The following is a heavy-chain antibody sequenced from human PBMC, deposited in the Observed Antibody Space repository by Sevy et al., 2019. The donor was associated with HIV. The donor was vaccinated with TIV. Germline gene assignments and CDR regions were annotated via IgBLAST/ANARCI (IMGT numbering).Heavy chain of an antibody. CDR2: IVLGNGRT. Sequence: ASVKVPCKASASIFTYYALHWVRQAPGQRLEWMGWIVLGNGRTKYSKDFQGRVTFTRDRSARIAYMGLSSLRSEDTAVYYCARGWGPTVTNFDYWGQGSLVTVSS. J-gene: IGHJ4*02. D-gene: IGHD4-17*01. CDR3: ARGWGPTVTNFDY. CDR1: ASIFTYYA. V-gene: IGHV1-3*01.